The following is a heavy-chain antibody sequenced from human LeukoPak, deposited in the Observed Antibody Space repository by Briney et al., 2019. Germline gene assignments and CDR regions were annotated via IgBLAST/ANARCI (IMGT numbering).Heavy chain of an antibody. CDR1: GYTFTSYA. V-gene: IGHV1-3*01. CDR2: INAGNGNT. J-gene: IGHJ6*02. Sequence: ASVKVSCKASGYTFTSYAMHWVRQAPGQRLEWMGWINAGNGNTKYSQKFQGRVTITADESTSTAYMELSSLRSEDTAVYYCARDYRDYYDSSGYGLNYYYYGMDVWGQGTTVTVSS. CDR3: ARDYRDYYDSSGYGLNYYYYGMDV. D-gene: IGHD3-22*01.